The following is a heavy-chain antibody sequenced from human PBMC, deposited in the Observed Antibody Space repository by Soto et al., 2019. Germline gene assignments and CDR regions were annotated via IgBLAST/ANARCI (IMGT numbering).Heavy chain of an antibody. CDR3: SRSPSSSWYQRTYLDF. J-gene: IGHJ4*01. V-gene: IGHV1-69*06. CDR2: IIPYFGTA. Sequence: SVKVSCKASGGTFSNYTFSWVRQAPGQGLEWMGGIIPYFGTATYAQKFQGRVTFRADKSTSTVYMELGSLRSEDTALYYCSRSPSSSWYQRTYLDFWGHGTLVTVSS. CDR1: GGTFSNYT. D-gene: IGHD6-13*01.